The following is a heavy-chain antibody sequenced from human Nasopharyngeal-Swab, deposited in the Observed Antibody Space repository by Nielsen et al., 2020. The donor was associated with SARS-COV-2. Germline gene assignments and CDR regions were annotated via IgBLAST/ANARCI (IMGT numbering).Heavy chain of an antibody. CDR1: GFKFDDHA. V-gene: IGHV3-9*01. D-gene: IGHD3-16*01. CDR3: AREGGALSMDV. Sequence: SLKISCAASGFKFDDHAMHWVRQTPGKGLEWVSHISWNSGSIGYAASVRGRFTISRDNAKNSLYLQMNSLRDEDTAVYYCAREGGALSMDVWGQGTTVTVSS. CDR2: ISWNSGSI. J-gene: IGHJ6*02.